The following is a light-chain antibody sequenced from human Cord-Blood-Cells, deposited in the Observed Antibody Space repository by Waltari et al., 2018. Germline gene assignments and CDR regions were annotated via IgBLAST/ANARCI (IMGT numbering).Light chain of an antibody. CDR3: SSYTSSSSYV. CDR2: DVS. J-gene: IGLJ1*01. V-gene: IGLV2-14*01. Sequence: QSALTQPASVSASPGQSLTISRTGTSSDGGGYNYVPWYQQHPGKAPKLMIYDVSNRPSGVSNRFSGSKSGNTASLTISGLQAEDEADYYCSSYTSSSSYVFGTGTKVTVL. CDR1: SSDGGGYNY.